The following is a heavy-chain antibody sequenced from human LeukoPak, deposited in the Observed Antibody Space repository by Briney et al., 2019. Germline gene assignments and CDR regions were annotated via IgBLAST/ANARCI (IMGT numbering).Heavy chain of an antibody. CDR2: IYHSGST. D-gene: IGHD2-2*01. Sequence: SETLSLTCAVSGGSISSTIWWSWVRQPPGKGLEWIGEIYHSGSTNYNPSLKSRDTISIDKPKNQFSLKFSSVTAADTAIYYCARGDSSVSSSGCSVWGQGILVTASA. J-gene: IGHJ4*02. CDR3: ARGDSSVSSSGCSV. CDR1: GGSISSTIW. V-gene: IGHV4-4*02.